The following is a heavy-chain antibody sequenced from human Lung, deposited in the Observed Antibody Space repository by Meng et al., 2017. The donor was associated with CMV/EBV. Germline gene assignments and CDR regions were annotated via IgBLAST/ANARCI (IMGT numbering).Heavy chain of an antibody. CDR3: ARRRVLITIFGVVLDRSFDY. D-gene: IGHD3-3*01. Sequence: SFSGYDWSWIRQPPGKGLEWIGEINHSGSTNYNPSLKSRVTISVDTSKNQFSLKLSSVTAADTAVYYCARRRVLITIFGVVLDRSFDYWGQGTLVTVSS. CDR2: INHSGST. J-gene: IGHJ4*02. V-gene: IGHV4-34*01. CDR1: SFSGYD.